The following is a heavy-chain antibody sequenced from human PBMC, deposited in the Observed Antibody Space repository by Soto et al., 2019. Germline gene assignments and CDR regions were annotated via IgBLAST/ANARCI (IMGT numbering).Heavy chain of an antibody. V-gene: IGHV3-30-3*01. D-gene: IGHD5-12*01. CDR1: GFIFRSYT. CDR3: ARTKDGYNYCFDY. CDR2: ISYDGSNK. J-gene: IGHJ4*02. Sequence: PGGSLRLSCAASGFIFRSYTMHWVRQVPGKGLEWVAVISYDGSNKYYADSVKGRFTISRDNSKNTLYLQMNSLRAEDTAVYYCARTKDGYNYCFDYWGQGTLVTVSS.